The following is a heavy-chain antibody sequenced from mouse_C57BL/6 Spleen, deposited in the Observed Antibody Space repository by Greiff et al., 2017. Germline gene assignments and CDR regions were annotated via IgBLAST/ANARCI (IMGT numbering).Heavy chain of an antibody. CDR3: ARYEGGYFDY. V-gene: IGHV7-3*01. CDR2: IRNKANGYTT. J-gene: IGHJ2*01. Sequence: DVQLVESGGGLVQPGGSLSLSCAASGFTFTDYYMSWVRQPPGKALEWLGFIRNKANGYTTEYSASVKGRFTISRDKSQSILYLQMNALRAEDSATYYCARYEGGYFDYWGQGTTLTVSS. D-gene: IGHD1-1*02. CDR1: GFTFTDYY.